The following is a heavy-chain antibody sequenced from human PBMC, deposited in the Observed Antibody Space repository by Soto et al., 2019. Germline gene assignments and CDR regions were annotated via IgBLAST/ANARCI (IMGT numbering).Heavy chain of an antibody. CDR2: INPNSGGT. Sequence: GASVKVSCKVSGYTFTGYYMHWVRQAPGQGLEWMGGINPNSGGTNYAQKFQGRVTMTRDTSISTAYMELSRLRSDDTAVYYCARGGEYSSSSIGYWGQGTLVTVSS. V-gene: IGHV1-2*02. CDR1: GYTFTGYY. CDR3: ARGGEYSSSSIGY. J-gene: IGHJ4*02. D-gene: IGHD6-6*01.